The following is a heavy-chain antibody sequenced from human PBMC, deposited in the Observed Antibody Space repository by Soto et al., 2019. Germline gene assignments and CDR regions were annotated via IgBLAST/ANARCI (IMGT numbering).Heavy chain of an antibody. V-gene: IGHV1-2*02. CDR3: GRGRSGELVVFY. Sequence: QVQLVQSGAEVKQSGASVKVSCKASGYTFTGHYIHWVRQAPGQGPEWMGEIGPNSGDTKYAQKFQGRVTMTRDTSITTVYMELSNLSPDDTAVYYCGRGRSGELVVFYWGQGTLVTVYS. J-gene: IGHJ4*02. CDR2: IGPNSGDT. D-gene: IGHD1-7*01. CDR1: GYTFTGHY.